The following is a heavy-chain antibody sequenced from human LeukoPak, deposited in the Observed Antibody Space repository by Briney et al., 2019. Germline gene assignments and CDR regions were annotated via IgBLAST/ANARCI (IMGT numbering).Heavy chain of an antibody. D-gene: IGHD6-19*01. V-gene: IGHV3-7*01. CDR2: IKQDGSDK. J-gene: IGHJ4*02. CDR3: ARGRYTSGWYPDYFDY. Sequence: GGSLRLSFAASGFTFSSSWMNWVRQASGKGLEWVGKIKQDGSDKYYVASVKGRFTISRDNAKNSLYLQMSSLRAEDAAVYYCARGRYTSGWYPDYFDYWGQGTLVTVSS. CDR1: GFTFSSSW.